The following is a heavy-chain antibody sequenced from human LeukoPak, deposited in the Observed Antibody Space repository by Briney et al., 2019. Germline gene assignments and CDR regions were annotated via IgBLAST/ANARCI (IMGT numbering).Heavy chain of an antibody. J-gene: IGHJ4*02. CDR3: ARRGYYDSSGYVDY. CDR1: GGTFSSYA. V-gene: IGHV1-69*04. CDR2: IIPILGIA. Sequence: ASVKVSCKASGGTFSSYAISWVRQAPGQGLEWMGRIIPILGIANYAQKFQGRVTITADKSTSTAYMELSSLRSDDTAVYYCARRGYYDSSGYVDYWGQGTLVTVSS. D-gene: IGHD3-22*01.